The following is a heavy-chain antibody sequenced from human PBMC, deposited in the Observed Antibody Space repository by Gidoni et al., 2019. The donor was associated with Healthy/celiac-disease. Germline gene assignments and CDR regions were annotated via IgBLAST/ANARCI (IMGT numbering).Heavy chain of an antibody. J-gene: IGHJ4*02. V-gene: IGHV3-21*01. CDR3: ARSKVAGTYSFDY. CDR2: ISSSSSYI. CDR1: GFTFSSYS. D-gene: IGHD6-19*01. Sequence: EVQLVESGGGLVKPGGSLRLSCAASGFTFSSYSMNWVRQAPGKGLEWVSSISSSSSYIYYADSVKGRFTISRDNAKNSLYLQMNSLRAEDTAVYYCARSKVAGTYSFDYWGQGTLVTVSS.